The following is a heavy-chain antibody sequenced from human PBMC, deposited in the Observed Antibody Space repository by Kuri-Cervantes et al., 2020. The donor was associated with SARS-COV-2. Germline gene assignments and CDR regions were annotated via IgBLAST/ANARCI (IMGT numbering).Heavy chain of an antibody. CDR1: GFTFDDYA. D-gene: IGHD2-2*01. CDR3: ARDGCRSNGCPALVFDD. V-gene: IGHV3-9*01. CDR2: ISWNSGSI. J-gene: IGHJ4*02. Sequence: SLKISCAASGFTFDDYAMHWVRQAPGKGLEWVSGISWNSGSIGYADSVKGRFTISRDNSKNTVYLQMDSLRADDTATYYCARDGCRSNGCPALVFDDWGQGTLVTVSS.